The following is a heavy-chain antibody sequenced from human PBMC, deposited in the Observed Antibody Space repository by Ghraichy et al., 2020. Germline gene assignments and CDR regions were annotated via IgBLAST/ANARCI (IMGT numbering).Heavy chain of an antibody. D-gene: IGHD3-22*01. J-gene: IGHJ4*02. CDR2: LNSNADNT. CDR1: GFTFSSYA. V-gene: IGHV3-23*01. Sequence: GSLNISCAASGFTFSSYAMSWVRQAPGKGLEWVSTLNSNADNTYYADSVKGRFTISRDNSKNTLYLQMNSLRAEDTAVYYCAKRSSSGYYNYFDYWGQGTLVTVSS. CDR3: AKRSSSGYYNYFDY.